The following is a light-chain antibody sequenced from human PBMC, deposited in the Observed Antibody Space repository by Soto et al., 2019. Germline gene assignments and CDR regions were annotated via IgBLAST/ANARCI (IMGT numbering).Light chain of an antibody. CDR3: QQYDNWPFT. CDR2: GAS. Sequence: ERVMTQSPVTLSVSPGESVTLSCRASQSVSSDLAWYHQKPGQAPRFLIYGASTRATGIPARFSGSGSGTEFTLTISSLQSEDFAVYYCQQYDNWPFTFGGGTKVDIK. J-gene: IGKJ4*01. V-gene: IGKV3-15*01. CDR1: QSVSSD.